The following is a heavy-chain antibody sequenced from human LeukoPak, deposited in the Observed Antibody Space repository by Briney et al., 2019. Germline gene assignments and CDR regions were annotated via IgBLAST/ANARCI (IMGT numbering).Heavy chain of an antibody. CDR2: INPDGREN. CDR3: VGPYSSGPPFDY. D-gene: IGHD6-19*01. V-gene: IGHV3-7*01. J-gene: IGHJ4*02. Sequence: GGPLTLSCAACGFTFNNYWMTWLRQAPGKELEWVAYINPDGRENHYVDSVKGRFTNSSDNAQNSLYLQMNRLRVEDTAIYYCVGPYSSGPPFDYWGQGTLVTVSS. CDR1: GFTFNNYW.